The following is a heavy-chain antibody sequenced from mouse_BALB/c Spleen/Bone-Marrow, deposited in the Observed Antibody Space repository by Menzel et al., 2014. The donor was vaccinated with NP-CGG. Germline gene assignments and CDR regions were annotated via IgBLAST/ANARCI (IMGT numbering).Heavy chain of an antibody. CDR3: ANYRYGWYFDV. CDR2: LDPANGIT. CDR1: GFHIKDTY. J-gene: IGHJ1*01. V-gene: IGHV14-3*02. D-gene: IGHD2-14*01. Sequence: VQLQQSGAELVKPGASVKLSCTASGFHIKDTYMHWVKQRPEQGLEWIGRLDPANGITKYAPKFQGKATIKADTSSNTTYLQLSSLTSEDTAVYYCANYRYGWYFDVWGAGTTVTVSS.